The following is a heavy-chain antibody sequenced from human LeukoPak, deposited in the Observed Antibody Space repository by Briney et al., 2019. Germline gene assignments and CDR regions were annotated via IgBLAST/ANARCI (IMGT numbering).Heavy chain of an antibody. CDR3: AKVPAVGATDAFDI. J-gene: IGHJ3*02. Sequence: GASVKVSCKASGYTFTSYGISWVRQAPGQGLEWMGWITTYNGNTNYAQMLQGRVTMTTDTSTSTAYMELRSLRTDDTAVYYCAKVPAVGATDAFDIWGQGTMVTVSS. CDR1: GYTFTSYG. V-gene: IGHV1-18*01. CDR2: ITTYNGNT. D-gene: IGHD1-26*01.